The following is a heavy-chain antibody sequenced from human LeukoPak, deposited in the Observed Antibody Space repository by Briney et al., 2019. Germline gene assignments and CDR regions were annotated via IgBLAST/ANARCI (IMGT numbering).Heavy chain of an antibody. D-gene: IGHD2-15*01. V-gene: IGHV3-23*01. J-gene: IGHJ4*02. CDR2: IDISGDTT. CDR3: ARTLGYCSGGSCYAQLDY. CDR1: GFPFSSHA. Sequence: GGSLRLSCTASGFPFSSHAFSWVRQPPGRGLEWVSCIDISGDTTYYADSVKGRFTISRDNAKNSLYLQMNSLRAEDTAVYYCARTLGYCSGGSCYAQLDYWGQGTLVTVSS.